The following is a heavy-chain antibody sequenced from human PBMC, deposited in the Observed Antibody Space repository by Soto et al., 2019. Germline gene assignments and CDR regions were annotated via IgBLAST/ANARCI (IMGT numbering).Heavy chain of an antibody. J-gene: IGHJ4*02. D-gene: IGHD6-19*01. CDR2: INPSSGST. CDR3: ARAGSGWYSYFDY. Sequence: ASVKGSCKASGYTFTSYYMHWVRQAPGQGLEWMGIINPSSGSTSYAQKFQGRVTMTRDTSTSTVYMELSSLRSEDTAVYYCARAGSGWYSYFDYWGQGTLVTVSS. V-gene: IGHV1-46*01. CDR1: GYTFTSYY.